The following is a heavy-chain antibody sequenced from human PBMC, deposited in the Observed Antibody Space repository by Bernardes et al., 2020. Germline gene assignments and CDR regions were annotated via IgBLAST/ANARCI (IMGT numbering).Heavy chain of an antibody. CDR3: AGRITLFGVITAFFDR. Sequence: KVSCQVSGYSLTELPIHCVRQAPGTGLEWMGGFDSEDGPTIYAPKFQGRVTMIEDTSTDTAYMELNSLRSEDTAVYFCAGRITLFGVITAFFDRWGQGTLVTVSS. CDR2: FDSEDGPT. D-gene: IGHD3-3*01. V-gene: IGHV1-24*01. J-gene: IGHJ4*02. CDR1: GYSLTELP.